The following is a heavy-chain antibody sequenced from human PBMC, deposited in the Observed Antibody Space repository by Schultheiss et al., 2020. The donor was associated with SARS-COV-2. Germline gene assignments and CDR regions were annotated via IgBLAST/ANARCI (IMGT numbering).Heavy chain of an antibody. J-gene: IGHJ4*02. Sequence: ASVKVSCKASGYTFISYDINWVRQATGQGPEWMGWMNPNSGNTGYAQKFQGRVTMTRNTSISTAYMELSSLRSEDTAVYYCARHSGGILTHKPQKREFDYWGQGTLVTVSS. CDR2: MNPNSGNT. CDR1: GYTFISYD. V-gene: IGHV1-8*01. CDR3: ARHSGGILTHKPQKREFDY. D-gene: IGHD2-15*01.